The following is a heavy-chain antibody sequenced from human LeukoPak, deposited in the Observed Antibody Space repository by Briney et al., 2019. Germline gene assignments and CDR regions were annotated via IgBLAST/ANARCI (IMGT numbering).Heavy chain of an antibody. V-gene: IGHV3-7*01. CDR2: IKQDGSEK. Sequence: PGGSLRLSCAASGFTFSSYWMSWVRQAPGKGLEWVANIKQDGSEKYYVDSVKGRFTISRDNAKNSLYLQMNSLRAEDTAVYYCARRQAVAGEIHPKYYFDYWGQGTLVTVSS. D-gene: IGHD6-19*01. J-gene: IGHJ4*02. CDR1: GFTFSSYW. CDR3: ARRQAVAGEIHPKYYFDY.